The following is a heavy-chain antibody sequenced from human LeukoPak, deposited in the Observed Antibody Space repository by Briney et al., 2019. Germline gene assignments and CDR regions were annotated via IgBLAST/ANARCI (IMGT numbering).Heavy chain of an antibody. J-gene: IGHJ4*02. CDR1: EMSFSAYY. Sequence: SETLSLTCAVSEMSFSAYYWNWIRQPPGKGLEWIGEINHSGSTNYNPSLKSRVTFSVDTSKNQFSLKLTSVTTADTAVYYCARVEKYQVHQLLPYLLFDYWGQGTLVTVSS. CDR2: INHSGST. D-gene: IGHD2-2*01. V-gene: IGHV4-34*01. CDR3: ARVEKYQVHQLLPYLLFDY.